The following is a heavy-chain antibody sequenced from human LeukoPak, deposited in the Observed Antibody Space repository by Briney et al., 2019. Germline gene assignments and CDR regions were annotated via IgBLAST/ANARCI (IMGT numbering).Heavy chain of an antibody. CDR3: ARDRDPSITIFGAGLRFSMDV. CDR1: GFTFGTYN. J-gene: IGHJ6*03. V-gene: IGHV3-21*01. CDR2: VSSSSNYI. D-gene: IGHD3-3*01. Sequence: GGSLRLSCAASGFTFGTYNMNWVRQTPGKGLEWVSCVSSSSNYIYYADSVKGRFTISRDNAKNSLYLQMDSLRAEDTAVYYCARDRDPSITIFGAGLRFSMDVWGKGTTVTVSS.